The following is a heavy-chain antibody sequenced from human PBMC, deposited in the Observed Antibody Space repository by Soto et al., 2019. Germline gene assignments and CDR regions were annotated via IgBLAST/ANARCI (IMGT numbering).Heavy chain of an antibody. J-gene: IGHJ6*03. Sequence: SETLSLTCTVSGGSISSYYWSWIRQPPGKGLEWIGYIYYSGSTNYNPSLKSRVTISVDTSKNQFSLKLSSVTAADTAVYYCARLEADSSSHYYYYYYMDVWGKGTTVTVSS. CDR3: ARLEADSSSHYYYYYYMDV. CDR1: GGSISSYY. V-gene: IGHV4-59*08. CDR2: IYYSGST. D-gene: IGHD6-6*01.